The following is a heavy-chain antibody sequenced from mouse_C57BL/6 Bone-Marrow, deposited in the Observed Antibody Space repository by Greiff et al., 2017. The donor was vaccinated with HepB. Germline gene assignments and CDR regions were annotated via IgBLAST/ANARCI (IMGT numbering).Heavy chain of an antibody. CDR3: ARSIRVVVRLYWYFDV. CDR2: IYPRDGST. CDR1: GYTFTSYD. Sequence: VQGVESGPELVKPGASVKLSCKASGYTFTSYDINWVKQRPGQGLEWIGWIYPRDGSTKYNEKFKGKATLTVDTSSSTAYMELHSLTSEDSAVYFCARSIRVVVRLYWYFDVWGTGTTVTVSS. D-gene: IGHD1-1*01. J-gene: IGHJ1*03. V-gene: IGHV1-85*01.